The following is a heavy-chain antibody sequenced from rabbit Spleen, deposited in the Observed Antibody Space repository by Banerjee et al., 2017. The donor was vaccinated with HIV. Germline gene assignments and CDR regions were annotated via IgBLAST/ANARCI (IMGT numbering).Heavy chain of an antibody. J-gene: IGHJ6*01. V-gene: IGHV1S45*01. CDR1: GFSFSSSYW. D-gene: IGHD7-1*01. Sequence: QEQLVESGGGLVQPGGSLKLSCTASGFSFSSSYWICWVRQAPGKGLEWIACIDTSDGDTDYANWPKGRFTISKTSSTTVTLQMTGLTVADTATYFCARDTGTSFSTYGMDLWGQAPWSPS. CDR2: IDTSDGDT. CDR3: ARDTGTSFSTYGMDL.